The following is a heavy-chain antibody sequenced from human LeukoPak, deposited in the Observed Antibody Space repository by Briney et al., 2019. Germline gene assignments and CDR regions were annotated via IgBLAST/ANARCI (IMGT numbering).Heavy chain of an antibody. Sequence: ASVKVCSKASGYTFTNYYIHWVRQAPGQGLEWMGWINSNRGGTNYAQKFQGRVTMTRDTSISTAYMELRSVRSDDTAVYYCARDPGDDAFDIWGPGTMVTVSS. CDR3: ARDPGDDAFDI. CDR2: INSNRGGT. V-gene: IGHV1-2*02. J-gene: IGHJ3*02. CDR1: GYTFTNYY. D-gene: IGHD1-1*01.